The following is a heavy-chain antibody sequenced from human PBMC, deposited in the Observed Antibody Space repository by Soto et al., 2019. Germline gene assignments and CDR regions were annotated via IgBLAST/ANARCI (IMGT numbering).Heavy chain of an antibody. V-gene: IGHV4-30-4*01. J-gene: IGHJ4*02. CDR2: IYYSGST. CDR1: GGSISSGDYY. Sequence: SETLSLTCTVSGGSISSGDYYWSWIRQPPGKGLEWIGYIYYSGSTYYNPSLKSRVTISVDTSKNQFSLKLSSVTAADTAVYYCATALYYYDSSGYYLWFDYWGQGTLVTVSS. CDR3: ATALYYYDSSGYYLWFDY. D-gene: IGHD3-22*01.